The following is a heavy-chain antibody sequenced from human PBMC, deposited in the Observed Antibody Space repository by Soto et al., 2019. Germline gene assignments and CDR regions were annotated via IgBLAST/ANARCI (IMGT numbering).Heavy chain of an antibody. CDR3: ARDTSSGWPDY. V-gene: IGHV4-59*01. CDR1: GCSISSYC. J-gene: IGHJ4*02. Sequence: SETLSLTCTVSGCSISSYCWSWIRQPPGKGLEWIGYIYYSGSTNYNPSLKSRVTISVDTSKNQFSLKLSSVTAADTAVYYCARDTSSGWPDYWGQGTLVTVSS. D-gene: IGHD6-19*01. CDR2: IYYSGST.